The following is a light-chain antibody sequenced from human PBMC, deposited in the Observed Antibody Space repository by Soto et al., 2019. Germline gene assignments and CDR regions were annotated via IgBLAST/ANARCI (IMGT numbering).Light chain of an antibody. V-gene: IGKV3-20*01. J-gene: IGKJ1*01. Sequence: EIVLKQSPGTLSLSPGERATLSCRASQSVSSSYLAWYQQKPGQAPRLLIYGASSRATGIPDRFSGSGSGKDFTLTISRLEPEDFAVYYCQQYGSSPWTFGQGTKVEIK. CDR1: QSVSSSY. CDR3: QQYGSSPWT. CDR2: GAS.